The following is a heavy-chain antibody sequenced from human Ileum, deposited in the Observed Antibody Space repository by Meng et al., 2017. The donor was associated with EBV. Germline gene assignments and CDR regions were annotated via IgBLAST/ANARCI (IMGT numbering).Heavy chain of an antibody. D-gene: IGHD3-22*01. J-gene: IGHJ4*02. V-gene: IGHV4-4*02. CDR1: GGALSRSDW. CDR3: ASSDYYRSDY. Sequence: QGQLQGSGPGLVKPSEALSPSCAVPGGALSRSDWVSWVRQPPGKGLEWIGETSHSGSTNYSPSLKSRVTISLDKSKNQLSLKLNSVTAADTAVYYCASSDYYRSDYWGQGTLVTVSS. CDR2: TSHSGST.